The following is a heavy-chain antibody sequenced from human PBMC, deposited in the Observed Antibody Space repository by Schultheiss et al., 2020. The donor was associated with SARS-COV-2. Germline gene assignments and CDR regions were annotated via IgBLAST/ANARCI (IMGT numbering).Heavy chain of an antibody. CDR2: IYTSGST. V-gene: IGHV4-59*10. Sequence: SQTLSLTCAVYGGSISGDYWSWIRQPPGKGLEWIGRIYTSGSTNYNPSLKSRVTMSVDTSKNQFSLKLSSVTAADTAVYYCARGNVVVTHWYFDLWGRGTLVTVSS. CDR3: ARGNVVVTHWYFDL. D-gene: IGHD2-21*02. CDR1: GGSISGDY. J-gene: IGHJ2*01.